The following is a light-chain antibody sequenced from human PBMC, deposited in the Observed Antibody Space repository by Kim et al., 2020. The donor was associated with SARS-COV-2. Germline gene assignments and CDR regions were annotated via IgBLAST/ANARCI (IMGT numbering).Light chain of an antibody. J-gene: IGLJ3*02. Sequence: GQSITISCTGTSSDVGVYNYVSWYQQHPGKAPKLMIYDVTNRPSGVSNRFSGSKSGNTASLTISGLQAADEADYYCSSYTTSSTVVFGGGTQLTVL. V-gene: IGLV2-14*03. CDR3: SSYTTSSTVV. CDR1: SSDVGVYNY. CDR2: DVT.